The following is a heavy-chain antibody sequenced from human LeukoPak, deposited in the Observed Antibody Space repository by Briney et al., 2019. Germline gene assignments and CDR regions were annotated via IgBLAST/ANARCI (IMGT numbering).Heavy chain of an antibody. CDR1: GFSFDDNA. D-gene: IGHD3-10*01. J-gene: IGHJ1*01. Sequence: GGSLRLSCAASGFSFDDNAMYWVRQAPGKGLEWVSLISGDGATTYYADSVKGRFNISRDNSKSSLYLQMNSLRSEDTALYYCAKDNQRRGCQHWGQGTLVTVSS. V-gene: IGHV3-43*02. CDR3: AKDNQRRGCQH. CDR2: ISGDGATT.